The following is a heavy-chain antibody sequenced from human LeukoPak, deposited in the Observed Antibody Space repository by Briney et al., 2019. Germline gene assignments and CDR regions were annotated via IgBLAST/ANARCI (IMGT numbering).Heavy chain of an antibody. CDR3: ARGLITMVRGISGVAFDI. CDR1: GYTFTSYD. V-gene: IGHV1-8*02. J-gene: IGHJ3*02. CDR2: MNANSGNT. D-gene: IGHD3-10*01. Sequence: GASVKVSCKTSGYTFTSYDINWVRQAPGQGLEWMGAMNANSGNTGYAQRFRGRVIMTRDTSISTAYMELSSLRPDDTAVYYCARGLITMVRGISGVAFDIWGQGTMVTVSS.